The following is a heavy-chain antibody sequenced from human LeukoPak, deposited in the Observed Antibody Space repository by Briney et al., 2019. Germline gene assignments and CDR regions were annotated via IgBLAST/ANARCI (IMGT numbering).Heavy chain of an antibody. V-gene: IGHV3-74*01. D-gene: IGHD3-22*01. Sequence: GGSLRLSCAASGFTFSSYWMHWARQAPGKGLVWVSRINSDGSYINYADSVKGRFTISRDNAKNTLYLRMNSLRAEDTAVYYCARTYYYESSGYLGYWGQGTLVTVSS. CDR1: GFTFSSYW. CDR3: ARTYYYESSGYLGY. CDR2: INSDGSYI. J-gene: IGHJ4*02.